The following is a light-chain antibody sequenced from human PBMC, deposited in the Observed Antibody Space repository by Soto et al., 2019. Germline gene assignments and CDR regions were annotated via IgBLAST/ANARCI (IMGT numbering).Light chain of an antibody. Sequence: FALAQPASVSGSPGQSITLSCIGTGSDVGSYNYVSWYQQRPGQAPKLMISEVNNRPSGVSDRFSSSKSANTASLTISGRQSEDEATYYSSSYRTDTSCVFGGWTKVTVL. V-gene: IGLV2-14*01. CDR1: GSDVGSYNY. CDR3: SSYRTDTSCV. J-gene: IGLJ3*02. CDR2: EVN.